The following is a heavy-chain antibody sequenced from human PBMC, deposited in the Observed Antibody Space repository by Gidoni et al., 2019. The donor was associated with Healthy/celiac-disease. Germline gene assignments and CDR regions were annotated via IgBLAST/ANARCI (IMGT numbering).Heavy chain of an antibody. CDR1: GGSFSGYY. CDR2: INHSGST. CDR3: ARGRLIVVVVASHYYGMDV. V-gene: IGHV4-34*01. D-gene: IGHD2-15*01. J-gene: IGHJ6*02. Sequence: QVQLQQWGAGLLKPSETLSLTCAVYGGSFSGYYWSWIRQPPGKGLEWIGEINHSGSTNYNPSLKSRVTISVDTSKNQFSLKLSSVTAADTAVYYCARGRLIVVVVASHYYGMDVWGQGTTVTVSS.